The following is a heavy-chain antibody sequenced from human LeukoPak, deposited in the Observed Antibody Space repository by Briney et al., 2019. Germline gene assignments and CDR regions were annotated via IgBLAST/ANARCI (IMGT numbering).Heavy chain of an antibody. V-gene: IGHV3-7*04. Sequence: GGSLRLSCAASGFTFSRYWMSWVRQAPGKGLEWVASIKQDGSERYYVDSVKGRFSISSDNAKISVYVQMNSLRAEDTAVFYCARSTSWYHKFDYWGQGTLVTVSS. D-gene: IGHD2-2*01. J-gene: IGHJ4*02. CDR1: GFTFSRYW. CDR2: IKQDGSER. CDR3: ARSTSWYHKFDY.